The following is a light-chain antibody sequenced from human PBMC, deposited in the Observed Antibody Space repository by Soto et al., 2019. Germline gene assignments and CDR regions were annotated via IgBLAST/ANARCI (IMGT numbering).Light chain of an antibody. Sequence: DMQMTQSPSSLSASVGDRVTITCQSSHHIRNYFSRYQQKPCKAPKLLNYDASILETGVPSRFSGSASRTHFAFTITTLQPEDIGTYYCQQYDNLPYTFGHGTTLEIK. J-gene: IGKJ2*01. CDR1: HHIRNY. CDR3: QQYDNLPYT. V-gene: IGKV1-33*01. CDR2: DAS.